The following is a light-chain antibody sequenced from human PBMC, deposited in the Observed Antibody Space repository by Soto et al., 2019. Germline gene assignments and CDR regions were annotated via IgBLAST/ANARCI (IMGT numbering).Light chain of an antibody. CDR1: QSVNSNY. J-gene: IGKJ3*01. Sequence: EIVLTQSPGTLSLSPGERATLSCRASQSVNSNYLVWYQQKPGQAPRLLIYGASTRAAGITDRFSGSGSGNEFTLTISRLEPEDFAVYYCQHYDNSPLFGPGTKVDIK. CDR2: GAS. V-gene: IGKV3-20*01. CDR3: QHYDNSPL.